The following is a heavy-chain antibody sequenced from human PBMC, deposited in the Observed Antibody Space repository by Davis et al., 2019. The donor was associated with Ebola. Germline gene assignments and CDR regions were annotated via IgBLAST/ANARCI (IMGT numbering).Heavy chain of an antibody. CDR3: AKDPYYDSSAPVPDY. V-gene: IGHV3-30*18. CDR2: ISYDGNNK. J-gene: IGHJ4*02. Sequence: GGSLRLSCAASGFTFSSYGMHWVRQAPGKGLEWVAVISYDGNNKYYADSAKGRFTISRDNSRNTLYLQMNSLRAEDTALYYCAKDPYYDSSAPVPDYWGQGTLVTASS. D-gene: IGHD3-22*01. CDR1: GFTFSSYG.